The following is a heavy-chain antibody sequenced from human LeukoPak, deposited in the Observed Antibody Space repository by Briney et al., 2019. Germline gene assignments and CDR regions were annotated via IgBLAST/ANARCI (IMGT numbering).Heavy chain of an antibody. CDR3: ASYRSARDYGCFDY. Sequence: AASVKVSCKASGYTFTGYYMHWVRQAPGQELEWMGWINPNSGGTNYAQKFQGRVTMTRDTSISTAYMELSRLRSDDTAVYYCASYRSARDYGCFDYWGQGTLVTVSS. CDR2: INPNSGGT. J-gene: IGHJ4*02. V-gene: IGHV1-2*02. D-gene: IGHD4-17*01. CDR1: GYTFTGYY.